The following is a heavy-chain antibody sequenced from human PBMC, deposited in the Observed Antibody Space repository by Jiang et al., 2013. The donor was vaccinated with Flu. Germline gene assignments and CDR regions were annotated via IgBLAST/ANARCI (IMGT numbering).Heavy chain of an antibody. CDR1: GGTFSSYA. CDR3: ARGGLGPIVGASYYFDY. V-gene: IGHV1-69*01. Sequence: GAEVKKPGSSVKVSCKASGGTFSSYAISWVRQAPGQGLEWMGGIIPIFGTANYAQKFQGRVTITADESTSTAYMELSSLRSEDTAVYYCARGGLGPIVGASYYFDYWGQGTLVTVSS. D-gene: IGHD1-26*01. J-gene: IGHJ4*02. CDR2: IIPIFGTA.